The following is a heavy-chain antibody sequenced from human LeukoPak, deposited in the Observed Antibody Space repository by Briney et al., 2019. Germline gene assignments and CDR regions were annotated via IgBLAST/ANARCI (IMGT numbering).Heavy chain of an antibody. Sequence: GGSLRLSCAASGFTFSSYWMRWVRQAPGKGLVWVSRINSDGSSTSYADSVKGRFTISRDNAKNTLYLQMNSLRAEDTAVYYCARAHSSELKGDYWGQGTLVTVSS. CDR3: ARAHSSELKGDY. CDR1: GFTFSSYW. D-gene: IGHD6-19*01. J-gene: IGHJ4*02. V-gene: IGHV3-74*01. CDR2: INSDGSST.